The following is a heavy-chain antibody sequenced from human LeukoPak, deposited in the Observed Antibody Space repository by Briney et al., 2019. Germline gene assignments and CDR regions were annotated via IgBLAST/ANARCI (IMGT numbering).Heavy chain of an antibody. CDR1: GFTFSDYY. D-gene: IGHD1-26*01. CDR2: ISGSSSYT. CDR3: AKLFSGSYFGDY. V-gene: IGHV3-11*03. J-gene: IGHJ4*02. Sequence: GGSLRLSCAASGFTFSDYYMSWIRQAPGKGLEWVSYISGSSSYTNYADSVKGRFTISRDNSKNTLYLQMNSLRAEDTAVYYCAKLFSGSYFGDYWGQGTLVTVSS.